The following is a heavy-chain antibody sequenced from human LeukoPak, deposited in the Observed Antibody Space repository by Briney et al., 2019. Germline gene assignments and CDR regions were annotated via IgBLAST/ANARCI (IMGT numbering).Heavy chain of an antibody. D-gene: IGHD2-2*01. CDR2: ISGSGGST. Sequence: GGPLRLSCAASGFTFSSYAMSWVRQAPGKGLEWVSAISGSGGSTYYADSVKGRFTISRDNSKNTLYLQMNSLRAGDTAVYYCANTIVVVPAANLSWGQGTLVTVSS. J-gene: IGHJ4*02. CDR1: GFTFSSYA. V-gene: IGHV3-23*01. CDR3: ANTIVVVPAANLS.